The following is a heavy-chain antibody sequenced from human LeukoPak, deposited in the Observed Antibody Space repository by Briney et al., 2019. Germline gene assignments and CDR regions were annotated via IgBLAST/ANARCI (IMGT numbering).Heavy chain of an antibody. CDR2: IKEDGSEN. D-gene: IGHD1-26*01. CDR1: GFTFSSYW. Sequence: GGSLRLSCAASGFTFSSYWMSWVRQAPGKGLEWVANIKEDGSENYYVDSVKGRFTISRDNAKNSPSLQMNSLRAEDTAVHYCARDRPGGSYDYWGQGTLVTVSS. CDR3: ARDRPGGSYDY. V-gene: IGHV3-7*05. J-gene: IGHJ4*02.